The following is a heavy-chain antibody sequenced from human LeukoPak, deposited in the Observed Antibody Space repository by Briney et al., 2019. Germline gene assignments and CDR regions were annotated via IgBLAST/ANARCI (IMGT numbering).Heavy chain of an antibody. D-gene: IGHD2/OR15-2a*01. J-gene: IGHJ4*02. CDR2: ISYDGSNK. CDR1: GFTFSSYG. Sequence: PGGSLRLSCAASGFTFSSYGMHWVRQAPGKGLEWVAVISYDGSNKYYADSVKGRFTISRDNSKNTLYLQMNSLRAEDTAVYYCHLSMGVLFDYWGQGTLVTVSS. CDR3: HLSMGVLFDY. V-gene: IGHV3-30*03.